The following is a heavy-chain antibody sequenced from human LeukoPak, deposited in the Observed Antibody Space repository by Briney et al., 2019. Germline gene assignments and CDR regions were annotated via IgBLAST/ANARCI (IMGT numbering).Heavy chain of an antibody. V-gene: IGHV3-9*01. D-gene: IGHD3-22*01. CDR1: GFTFDDSA. J-gene: IGHJ1*01. CDR2: VSWNSGII. Sequence: PGGSLRLSCAAPGFTFDDSAMHWVRQVPGKGLEWGSGVSWNSGIIDYADSVKGRFTISRDNAKNSLYLQMNNLRPDDTAFYYCAKAPPYYSDSSGYFQHWGQGTLVTVSS. CDR3: AKAPPYYSDSSGYFQH.